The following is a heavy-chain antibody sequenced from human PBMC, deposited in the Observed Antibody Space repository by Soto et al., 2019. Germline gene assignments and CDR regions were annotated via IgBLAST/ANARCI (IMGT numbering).Heavy chain of an antibody. CDR3: AKEPMVRGLHWYFDL. V-gene: IGHV3-30*18. CDR1: GFTFSSYG. J-gene: IGHJ2*01. CDR2: ISYDGSNK. D-gene: IGHD3-10*01. Sequence: PGGSLRLSCAASGFTFSSYGMHWVRQAPGKGLEWVAVISYDGSNKYYADSVKGRFTISRDNSKNTLYLQMNSLRAEDTAVYYCAKEPMVRGLHWYFDLWGRGTLVTVSS.